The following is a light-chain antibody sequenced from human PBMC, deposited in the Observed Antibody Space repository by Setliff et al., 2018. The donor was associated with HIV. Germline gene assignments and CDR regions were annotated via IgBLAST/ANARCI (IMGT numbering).Light chain of an antibody. CDR2: DVS. Sequence: QSALTQPHSVSGSPGQSVTISCTGTSSDVGGYNYVSWYQQHPDKAPKLMIYDVSKRPSGVPDRFSGSKSGNTASLTISGLQAEDGADYHCCSYAGNSYVFGTGTKVTVL. CDR1: SSDVGGYNY. CDR3: CSYAGNSYV. V-gene: IGLV2-11*01. J-gene: IGLJ1*01.